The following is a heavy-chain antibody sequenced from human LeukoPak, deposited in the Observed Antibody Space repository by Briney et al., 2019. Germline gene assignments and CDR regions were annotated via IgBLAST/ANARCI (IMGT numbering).Heavy chain of an antibody. J-gene: IGHJ4*02. CDR2: ISGSGGST. V-gene: IGHV3-23*01. D-gene: IGHD4-17*01. CDR3: AKDLTTVTTASWGY. CDR1: GFTFSSYW. Sequence: GGSLRLSCAASGFTFSSYWMSWVRQAPGKGLEWVSAISGSGGSTYYADSVKGRFTISRDNSKNTLYLQMNSLRAEDTAVYYCAKDLTTVTTASWGYWGQGTLVTVSS.